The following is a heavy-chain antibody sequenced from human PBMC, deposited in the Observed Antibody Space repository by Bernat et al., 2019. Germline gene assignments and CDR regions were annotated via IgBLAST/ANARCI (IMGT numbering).Heavy chain of an antibody. D-gene: IGHD3-3*01. CDR1: GYSFTSYW. V-gene: IGHV5-51*01. J-gene: IGHJ6*02. Sequence: EVQLVQSGAEVKKPGESLKISCKGSGYSFTSYWIGWVRQMPGKGLEWMGIIYPGDSDTRYSPSFQGQVTISADKSISTAYLQWSSLKASDTTMYYCARQTQSSDYYYYGMDVWGQGTTVTVSS. CDR2: IYPGDSDT. CDR3: ARQTQSSDYYYYGMDV.